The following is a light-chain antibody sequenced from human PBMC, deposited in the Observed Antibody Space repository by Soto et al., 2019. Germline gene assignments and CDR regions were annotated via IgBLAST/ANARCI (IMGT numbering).Light chain of an antibody. Sequence: QSVLTQPASVSGSPGQSITISCTGTSSDVGGYNYASWYQQHPGKAPKLMIYDVSNRPSGVSNRFSGSKSGNTASLTISGLQAEDEADYSCSSYTSSSTLVVFGGGTKVTFL. CDR2: DVS. V-gene: IGLV2-14*01. CDR3: SSYTSSSTLVV. CDR1: SSDVGGYNY. J-gene: IGLJ2*01.